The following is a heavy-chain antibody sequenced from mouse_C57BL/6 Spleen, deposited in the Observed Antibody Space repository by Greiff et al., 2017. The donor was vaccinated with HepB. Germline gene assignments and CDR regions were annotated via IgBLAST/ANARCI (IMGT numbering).Heavy chain of an antibody. V-gene: IGHV1-18*01. CDR2: INPNNGGT. J-gene: IGHJ4*01. CDR1: GYTFTDYN. Sequence: VHVKQSGPELVKPGASVKIPCKASGYTFTDYNMDWVKQSHGKSLEWIGDINPNNGGTIYNQKFKGKATLTEDKSSSTAYMELRSLTSEDTAVYYCARGYYGSSFYYAMDYWGQGTSVTVSS. D-gene: IGHD1-1*01. CDR3: ARGYYGSSFYYAMDY.